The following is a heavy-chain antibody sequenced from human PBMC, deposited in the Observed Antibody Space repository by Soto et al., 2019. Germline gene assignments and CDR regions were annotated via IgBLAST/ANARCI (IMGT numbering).Heavy chain of an antibody. J-gene: IGHJ4*02. CDR3: ARLGYCSGGSCYDGLDY. V-gene: IGHV3-21*01. Sequence: GGSLRLSCAASGFTFSSYSMNWVRQAPGKGLEWVSSISSSSSYIYYADSVKGRFTISRDNAKNSLYLQMNSLRAEDTAVYYCARLGYCSGGSCYDGLDYWGQGTLVTSPQ. CDR2: ISSSSSYI. CDR1: GFTFSSYS. D-gene: IGHD2-15*01.